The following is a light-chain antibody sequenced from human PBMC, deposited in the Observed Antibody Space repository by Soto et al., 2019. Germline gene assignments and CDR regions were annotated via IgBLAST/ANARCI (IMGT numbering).Light chain of an antibody. CDR1: SSDVGNYNY. J-gene: IGLJ1*01. CDR3: GSYRGSNLYV. Sequence: QSALTQPASVSGSPGQSITISCTGTSSDVGNYNYVSWYQHHPGKAPKLMIFEVSHRPSGVSNRFSGSKSGNTASLTISGLQAEDEADYYCGSYRGSNLYVFVSGTKLTVL. V-gene: IGLV2-14*01. CDR2: EVS.